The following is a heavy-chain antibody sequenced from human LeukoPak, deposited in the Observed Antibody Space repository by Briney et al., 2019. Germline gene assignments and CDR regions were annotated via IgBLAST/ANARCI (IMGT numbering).Heavy chain of an antibody. CDR2: IRYDGSYK. CDR3: AKSFGPVIAAAGSGAD. CDR1: GFPFRSYA. J-gene: IGHJ4*02. D-gene: IGHD6-13*01. Sequence: GGSLRLSCAASGFPFRSYAMHWVRQAPGKGLEWVAFIRYDGSYKYYADSVKGRFTISRDNSKNTLYLQMNSLRAEDTAVYYCAKSFGPVIAAAGSGADWGQGTLVTVSS. V-gene: IGHV3-30*02.